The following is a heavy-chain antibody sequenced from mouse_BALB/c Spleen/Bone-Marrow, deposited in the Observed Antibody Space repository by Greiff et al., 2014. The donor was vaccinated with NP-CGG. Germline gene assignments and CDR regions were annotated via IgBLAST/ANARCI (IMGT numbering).Heavy chain of an antibody. D-gene: IGHD3-1*01. J-gene: IGHJ2*01. CDR1: GYAFSTYW. Sequence: VQLQQSGAELVRPGSSVKISCKASGYAFSTYWMNWVKQRPGQGLEWIGQIYPGDGDTNYNGKFKGKATLTADRSSSTASMQLSSLTSEDSAVYFCARAGFSPDYWRQGTTLTVSS. V-gene: IGHV1-80*01. CDR3: ARAGFSPDY. CDR2: IYPGDGDT.